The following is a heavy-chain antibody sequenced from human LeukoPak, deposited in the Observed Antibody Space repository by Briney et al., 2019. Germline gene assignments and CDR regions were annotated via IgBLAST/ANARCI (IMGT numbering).Heavy chain of an antibody. CDR3: ARDENWGPDY. CDR1: GYTFTGHY. Sequence: ASGKVSCKSSGYTFTGHYMHWVRQAPGHGLEWMGWIHAGTGDTNYAQKFQGRFTMTRDTSISTLYMELNRLTSDDTAVYFCARDENWGPDYWGQGTLVTVSS. V-gene: IGHV1-2*02. J-gene: IGHJ4*02. CDR2: IHAGTGDT. D-gene: IGHD7-27*01.